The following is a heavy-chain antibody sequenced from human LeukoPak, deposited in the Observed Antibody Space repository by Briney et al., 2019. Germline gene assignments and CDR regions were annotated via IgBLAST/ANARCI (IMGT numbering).Heavy chain of an antibody. Sequence: GGSLRRSCAASGFTFSSYGMHWVRQAPGKGLEWVAVIWYDGSNKYYADSVKGRFTISRDNSKNTLYLQMNSLRAEDTAVYYCARDGLGATYFDYWGQGTLVTVSS. CDR3: ARDGLGATYFDY. D-gene: IGHD1-26*01. J-gene: IGHJ4*02. V-gene: IGHV3-33*01. CDR2: IWYDGSNK. CDR1: GFTFSSYG.